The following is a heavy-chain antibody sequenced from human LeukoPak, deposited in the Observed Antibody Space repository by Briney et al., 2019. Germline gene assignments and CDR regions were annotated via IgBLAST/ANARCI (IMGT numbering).Heavy chain of an antibody. CDR3: VKVDT. J-gene: IGHJ4*02. D-gene: IGHD5-18*01. Sequence: PGGSLRLSCAASGFSFITYNMNWVRQAPGKGLDWVAFIRNDGNKYNYAESVKGRFTISRDNSKNTLYLQMDSLSAEDTAVYYCVKVDTWGQGTLVTVSS. CDR2: IRNDGNKY. V-gene: IGHV3-30*02. CDR1: GFSFITYN.